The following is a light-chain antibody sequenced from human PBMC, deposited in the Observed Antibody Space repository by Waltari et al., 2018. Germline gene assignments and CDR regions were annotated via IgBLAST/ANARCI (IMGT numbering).Light chain of an antibody. CDR3: QQYDSTPPT. Sequence: DIVMTQSPDSLAVSLGERATINCKSSQSVLSSSNNKNYLAWYQQKPGLPPKLLIYWASTRESGVPDRFSGSGSGTDFTLTISSLQAEDVAVYYCQQYDSTPPTFGQGTKLEIK. J-gene: IGKJ2*01. V-gene: IGKV4-1*01. CDR1: QSVLSSSNNKNY. CDR2: WAS.